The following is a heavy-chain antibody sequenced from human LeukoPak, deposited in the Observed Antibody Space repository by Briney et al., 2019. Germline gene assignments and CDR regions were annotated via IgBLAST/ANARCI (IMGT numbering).Heavy chain of an antibody. CDR2: ISWNSGST. Sequence: TGGSLRLSCAASRFTFDDYAMHWVRQAPGKGLEWVSGISWNSGSTGYADSVKGRFTISRDNAKNSLYLQMNSLRAEDMALYYCAKDVSLGYCSGGSCSAHFDYWGQGTLVTVSS. CDR3: AKDVSLGYCSGGSCSAHFDY. D-gene: IGHD2-15*01. CDR1: RFTFDDYA. V-gene: IGHV3-9*03. J-gene: IGHJ4*02.